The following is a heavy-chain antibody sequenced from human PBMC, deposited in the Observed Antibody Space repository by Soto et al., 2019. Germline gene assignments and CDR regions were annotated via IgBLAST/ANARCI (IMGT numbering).Heavy chain of an antibody. Sequence: QVHLVQSGAEVRKPGASVKVSCKGSGYTFTTYGITWVRQAPGQGLEWMGWISAHNDNTNYAQKVQGRVTVTRDTSTSTAYMELRNLRSDETAVYCVARGRYGDYWGQGALVTVSS. CDR2: ISAHNDNT. J-gene: IGHJ4*02. V-gene: IGHV1-18*01. D-gene: IGHD1-1*01. CDR1: GYTFTTYG. CDR3: ARGRYGDY.